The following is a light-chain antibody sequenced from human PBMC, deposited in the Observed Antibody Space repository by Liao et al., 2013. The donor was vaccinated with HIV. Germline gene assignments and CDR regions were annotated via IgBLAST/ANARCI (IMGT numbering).Light chain of an antibody. CDR3: QASDSTTDVV. CDR2: YET. V-gene: IGLV3-21*01. J-gene: IGLJ2*01. CDR1: NLGSRG. Sequence: YVLTQPPSVSVAPGQTAVLPCEGNNLGSRGVHWYQQRPGQAPVLVIYYETSRPSGIPERISGSISGNTATLTISGTQALDEADYYCQASDSTTDVVFGGGTRLTVV.